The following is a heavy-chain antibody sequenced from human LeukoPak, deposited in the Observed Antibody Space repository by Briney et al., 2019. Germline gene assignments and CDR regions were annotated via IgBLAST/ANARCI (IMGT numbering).Heavy chain of an antibody. V-gene: IGHV3-30*02. CDR1: GFTFSSYG. CDR2: IQYDGSNK. Sequence: PGGSLRLSCAASGFTFSSYGMHWVRQAPGKGLEWVAFIQYDGSNKYYADSVKGRFTISRDNSKNTLYLQMNSLRAEDTAVYYCAKDSYAAIWFGEADNAFDIWGQGTMVTVSS. CDR3: AKDSYAAIWFGEADNAFDI. D-gene: IGHD3-10*01. J-gene: IGHJ3*02.